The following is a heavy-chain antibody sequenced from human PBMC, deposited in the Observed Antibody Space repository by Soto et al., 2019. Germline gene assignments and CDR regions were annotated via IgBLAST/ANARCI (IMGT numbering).Heavy chain of an antibody. V-gene: IGHV3-23*01. J-gene: IGHJ4*02. CDR3: ASYFYDSSGYYHYFDY. CDR2: ISGSGGST. D-gene: IGHD3-22*01. Sequence: PGWSLRLSCASSVFTFTSYGMSWVRQAPGKGLEWVSAISGSGGSTYYADSVKGRFTISRDNSKNTLYLQMNSLRAEDTASYYCASYFYDSSGYYHYFDYWGQGTLVTVSS. CDR1: VFTFTSYG.